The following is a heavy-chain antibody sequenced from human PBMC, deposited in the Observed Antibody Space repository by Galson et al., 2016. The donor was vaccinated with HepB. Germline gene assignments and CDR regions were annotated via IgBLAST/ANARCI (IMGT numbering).Heavy chain of an antibody. V-gene: IGHV3-23*01. CDR3: AKSFILVRGVSDAFDI. J-gene: IGHJ3*02. CDR2: ISDSGGST. Sequence: SLRLSCAASGFTFSSYAMTWVRQAPGKGLEWVSGISDSGGSTYYADSVKGRFTIFRDNSKNTLYLQMKSLRVEDTAVYYCAKSFILVRGVSDAFDIWGQGTMVTGSS. D-gene: IGHD3-10*01. CDR1: GFTFSSYA.